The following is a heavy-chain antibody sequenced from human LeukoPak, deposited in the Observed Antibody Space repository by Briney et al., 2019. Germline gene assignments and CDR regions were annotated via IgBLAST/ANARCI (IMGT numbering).Heavy chain of an antibody. D-gene: IGHD5-12*01. V-gene: IGHV1-69*04. Sequence: APVKVLCQTSGGTFHNLAIRWVRPAPGPGPEWMGRVVPMFGIRNYPQTFRGRVNITADKATNTVYMELRSLRAEDTAIYYCATEPSRSYSFDHLDFWGLGTPVTVSS. CDR3: ATEPSRSYSFDHLDF. CDR2: VVPMFGIR. CDR1: GGTFHNLA. J-gene: IGHJ4*02.